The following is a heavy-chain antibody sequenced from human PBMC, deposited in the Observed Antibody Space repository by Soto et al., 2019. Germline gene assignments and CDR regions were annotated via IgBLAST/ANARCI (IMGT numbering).Heavy chain of an antibody. CDR1: GYTFTGYY. CDR3: ARGGSVVVHPAATPEFAP. J-gene: IGHJ5*02. Sequence: QVQVVQSGPEVKKPGASVKVSCKASGYTFTGYYIHWVRQAPGQRLEWMGWINPNSGGINYAQKFQGRVTMTRHTSFNSAYMELSRLRSDDTAMYYCARGGSVVVHPAATPEFAPWGQGTLVTVSS. CDR2: INPNSGGI. D-gene: IGHD2-2*02. V-gene: IGHV1-2*02.